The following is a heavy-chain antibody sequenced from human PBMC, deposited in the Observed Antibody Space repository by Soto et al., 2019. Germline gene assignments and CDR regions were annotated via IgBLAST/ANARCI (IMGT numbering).Heavy chain of an antibody. J-gene: IGHJ5*02. CDR2: TYYRSKWYN. Sequence: SETLSLTCAISGDSVSSNSATWNWIRHSPSRGLEWLGRTYYRSKWYNDYAVSVKSRITINPDTSKNQFSLQLNSVTPEDTAVHYCARGRVDNWFGPWGQGPLITV. D-gene: IGHD2-2*01. V-gene: IGHV6-1*01. CDR3: ARGRVDNWFGP. CDR1: GDSVSSNSAT.